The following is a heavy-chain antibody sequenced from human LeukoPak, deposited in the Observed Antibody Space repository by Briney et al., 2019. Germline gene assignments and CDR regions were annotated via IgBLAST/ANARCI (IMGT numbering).Heavy chain of an antibody. V-gene: IGHV4-39*07. J-gene: IGHJ4*02. Sequence: SETLSLTCTVSGGSISSSSYNWGWNGQPPGKELEWMGSIYYSASTYYSPSLKSRVTISIDTSKDQFSLKLSSVTAADTAVYYCARLGGTEGYYFDYWGQGTLVTVSS. CDR2: IYYSAST. CDR1: GGSISSSSYN. CDR3: ARLGGTEGYYFDY. D-gene: IGHD2-8*02.